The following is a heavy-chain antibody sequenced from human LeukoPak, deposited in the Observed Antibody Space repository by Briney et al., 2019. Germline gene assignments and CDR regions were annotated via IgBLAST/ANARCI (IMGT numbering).Heavy chain of an antibody. Sequence: PGGSLRLSCAASGFTFSSYGMGWVRQAPGKGLEGGSAISGSGGSTDYAASVKGRFTISRDNSKNTLYLQMTSLRAEGTAVYYCAKDLSGDDYAFWSGVDAFDIWGQGTMVTVSS. J-gene: IGHJ3*02. CDR2: ISGSGGST. D-gene: IGHD3-3*01. V-gene: IGHV3-23*01. CDR1: GFTFSSYG. CDR3: AKDLSGDDYAFWSGVDAFDI.